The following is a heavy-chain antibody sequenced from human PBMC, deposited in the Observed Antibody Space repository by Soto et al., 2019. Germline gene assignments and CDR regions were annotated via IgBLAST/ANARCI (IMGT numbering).Heavy chain of an antibody. CDR1: GFVFRNFA. CDR2: IRGTGLNT. J-gene: IGHJ5*02. Sequence: AGGSLRLSCVGSGFVFRNFAINWVRQPPGKGLEWVSVIRGTGLNTYYAASVKGRFYISRDNSKNTVYLQMDSLKVEDTAVYYCAKRASPANIDNWFDPWGPGTQVTVSS. CDR3: AKRASPANIDNWFDP. V-gene: IGHV3-23*01.